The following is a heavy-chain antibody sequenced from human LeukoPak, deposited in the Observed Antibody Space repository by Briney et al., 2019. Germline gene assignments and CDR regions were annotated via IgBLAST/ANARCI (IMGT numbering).Heavy chain of an antibody. CDR3: AKEGAYPIITYDS. D-gene: IGHD3-10*01. V-gene: IGHV3-7*01. CDR1: GFTFSSYW. Sequence: GGSLRLSCAASGFTFSSYWMNWVRQAPGKGLEWVANIKGDGNEKNYVDSVRGRFSISRDNAKNSLYLQMDSLRAEDTAVYYCAKEGAYPIITYDSWGQGALVTVSS. J-gene: IGHJ5*01. CDR2: IKGDGNEK.